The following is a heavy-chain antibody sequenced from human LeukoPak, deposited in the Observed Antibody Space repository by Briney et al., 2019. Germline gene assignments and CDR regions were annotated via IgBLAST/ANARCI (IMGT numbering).Heavy chain of an antibody. CDR3: AKDANFQGWHFDY. Sequence: GGSLRLSCAASGFTFTDYYMSWIRQAPGKGLEWLSYISSSGSTIYYADSVKGRFTISRDNSKNTLYPQMNSLRAEDTAVYYCAKDANFQGWHFDYWGQGTLVTVSS. CDR1: GFTFTDYY. V-gene: IGHV3-11*01. J-gene: IGHJ4*02. CDR2: ISSSGSTI. D-gene: IGHD4/OR15-4a*01.